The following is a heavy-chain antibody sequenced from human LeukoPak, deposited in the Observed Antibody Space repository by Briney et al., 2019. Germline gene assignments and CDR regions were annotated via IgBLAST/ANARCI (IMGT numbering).Heavy chain of an antibody. Sequence: ASVKVSCKASGYTFTSYGISWVRQAPGQGLEWMGWISAYNGNTNYAQKLQGRVTMTTDTSTSTAYMELRSLRSDDTAVYYCATRTSSGYYYDLYYYMDVWGKGTTVTVSS. D-gene: IGHD3-22*01. J-gene: IGHJ6*03. CDR1: GYTFTSYG. CDR2: ISAYNGNT. V-gene: IGHV1-18*01. CDR3: ATRTSSGYYYDLYYYMDV.